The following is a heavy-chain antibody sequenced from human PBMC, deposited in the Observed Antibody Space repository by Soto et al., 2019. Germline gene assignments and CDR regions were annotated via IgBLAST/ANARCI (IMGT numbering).Heavy chain of an antibody. Sequence: QITLKESGPTLVKPTQTLTLTCTFSGFSLSTSGVGVGWIRQPPGKALEWLALIYWDDDKRYSPSLKSRLTITKDTSKNQVVLTMTNMDPVDTATYYCARHYCSSTSCLFDYWGQGTLVTVSS. V-gene: IGHV2-5*02. D-gene: IGHD2-2*01. CDR2: IYWDDDK. CDR1: GFSLSTSGVG. CDR3: ARHYCSSTSCLFDY. J-gene: IGHJ4*02.